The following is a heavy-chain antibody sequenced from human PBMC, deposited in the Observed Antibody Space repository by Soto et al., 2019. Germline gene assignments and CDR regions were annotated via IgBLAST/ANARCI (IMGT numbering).Heavy chain of an antibody. CDR1: GEPISSSSYY. CDR2: IYYSGRT. V-gene: IGHV4-39*01. D-gene: IGHD2-21*02. CDR3: ARQRTTVVTQAYFDH. J-gene: IGHJ4*02. Sequence: PSETLSLTCIVSGEPISSSSYYWGWIRQPPGKGLEWIGSIYYSGRTYYNPSFKSRVTISIDTSKNQFSLKLSPVTATDTAVYYCARQRTTVVTQAYFDHWGQGALVTVSS.